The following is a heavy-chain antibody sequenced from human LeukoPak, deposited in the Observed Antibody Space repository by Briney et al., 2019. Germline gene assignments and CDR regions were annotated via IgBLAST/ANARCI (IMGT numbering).Heavy chain of an antibody. CDR1: GFTVSSND. V-gene: IGHV3-53*01. CDR3: AREGYCSSTSCYTLGDAFDI. CDR2: IYSGGST. J-gene: IGHJ3*02. D-gene: IGHD2-2*02. Sequence: GGSLRLSCAASGFTVSSNDMSWVRQAPGKGLEWVSVIYSGGSTYYPDSVKGRFTISRDNSKNTLYLQMNSLRAEDTAVYYFAREGYCSSTSCYTLGDAFDIWGQGTMVTVSS.